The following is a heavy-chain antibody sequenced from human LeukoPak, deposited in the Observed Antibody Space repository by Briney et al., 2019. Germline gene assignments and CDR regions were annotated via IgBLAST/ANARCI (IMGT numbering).Heavy chain of an antibody. Sequence: SVKVSCKASGGTFSSYAISWVRQAPGQGLEWMGGIIPIFGTANYAQKFQGRVTITADESTSTAYMELSSLRSEDTAVYYCARGLLAAGPSPSWFDPWGQGTLVTVSS. CDR2: IIPIFGTA. CDR1: GGTFSSYA. CDR3: ARGLLAAGPSPSWFDP. J-gene: IGHJ5*02. D-gene: IGHD6-13*01. V-gene: IGHV1-69*01.